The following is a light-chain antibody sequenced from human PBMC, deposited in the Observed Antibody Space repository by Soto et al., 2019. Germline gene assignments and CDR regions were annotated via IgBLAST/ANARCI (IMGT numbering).Light chain of an antibody. J-gene: IGKJ3*01. V-gene: IGKV3-20*01. CDR3: QQYVTSPPGFT. Sequence: EIVLTQSPGTLSLSPGERATLSCTASQSVSSSYLAWYQQKPGQSPRLLIYGASTRATGIPDRFSGSGSGTDSTLTISRLEPEDFAVYYCQQYVTSPPGFTFGPGTKVDIK. CDR1: QSVSSSY. CDR2: GAS.